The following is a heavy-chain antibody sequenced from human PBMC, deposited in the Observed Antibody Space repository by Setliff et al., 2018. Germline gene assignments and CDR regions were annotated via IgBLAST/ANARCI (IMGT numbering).Heavy chain of an antibody. CDR2: IYTSGST. Sequence: SETLSLTCTVSGGSISNYYWSWIRQPAGKGLEWIGRIYTSGSTNYNPSLKSRVTMSVATSKNQFSLKLSSVTAADTAVYYCARTGISALSGAFDMWGQGTMVTVSS. CDR3: ARTGISALSGAFDM. D-gene: IGHD1-26*01. J-gene: IGHJ3*02. V-gene: IGHV4-4*07. CDR1: GGSISNYY.